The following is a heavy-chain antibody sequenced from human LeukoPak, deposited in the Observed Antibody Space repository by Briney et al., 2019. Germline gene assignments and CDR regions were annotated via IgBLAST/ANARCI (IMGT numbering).Heavy chain of an antibody. CDR3: ARTDSSGYFSWFDP. Sequence: SETLSLTCTVSGGSISSYYWSWIRQPPGKGLEWIGYIYYSGSTNYNPSLKSRVTISVGTSKNQFSLKLSSVIAADTAVYYCARTDSSGYFSWFDPWGQGTLVTVSS. CDR2: IYYSGST. CDR1: GGSISSYY. J-gene: IGHJ5*02. D-gene: IGHD3-22*01. V-gene: IGHV4-59*01.